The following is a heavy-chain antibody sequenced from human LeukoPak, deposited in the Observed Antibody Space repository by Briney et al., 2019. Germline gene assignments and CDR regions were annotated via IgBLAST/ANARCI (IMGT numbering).Heavy chain of an antibody. D-gene: IGHD6-13*01. CDR2: FDPEDGET. CDR1: GYTLTELS. CDR3: ATWYSSSWSPFDY. V-gene: IGHV1-24*01. J-gene: IGHJ4*02. Sequence: ASVKVSCRVSGYTLTELSMHWVRQAPGKGLEWMGGFDPEDGETIYAQKFQGRVTMTEDTSTDTAYMELSSLRSEDTAVYYCATWYSSSWSPFDYWGQGTLVTVSS.